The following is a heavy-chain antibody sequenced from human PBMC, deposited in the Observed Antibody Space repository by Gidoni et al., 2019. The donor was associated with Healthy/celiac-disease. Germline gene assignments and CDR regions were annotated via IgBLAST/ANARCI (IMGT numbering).Heavy chain of an antibody. Sequence: QVQLQESGPGLVKPSQTLSLTCTVPGGSISSGRYYWSWIRQPAGKGLEWIGRIYTSGSTNYNPSLKSRVTISVDTSKNQFSLKLCSVTAADTAVYYCARDSRGNRGPPNYYMDVWGKGTTVTVSS. J-gene: IGHJ6*03. CDR1: GGSISSGRYY. CDR3: ARDSRGNRGPPNYYMDV. D-gene: IGHD2-2*01. V-gene: IGHV4-61*02. CDR2: IYTSGST.